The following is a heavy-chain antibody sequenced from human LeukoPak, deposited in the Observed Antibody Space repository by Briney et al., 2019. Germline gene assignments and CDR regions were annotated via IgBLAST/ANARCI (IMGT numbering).Heavy chain of an antibody. V-gene: IGHV3-23*01. D-gene: IGHD3-22*01. J-gene: IGHJ4*02. CDR3: AKDGDYYDSPHFDY. CDR2: ISGSGGST. Sequence: GASLRLSCAASGFTFSSYAMSWVRQAPGKGLEWVSAISGSGGSTYYADSVKGRFTISRDNSKNTLYLQMNSLRADDTAVYYCAKDGDYYDSPHFDYWGQGTLVTVSS. CDR1: GFTFSSYA.